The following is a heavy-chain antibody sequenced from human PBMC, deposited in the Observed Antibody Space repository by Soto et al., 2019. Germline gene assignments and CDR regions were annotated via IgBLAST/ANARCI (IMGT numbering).Heavy chain of an antibody. D-gene: IGHD2-21*02. CDR3: ARDLWGYCGTDCYPLDV. V-gene: IGHV4-59*01. Sequence: SETLSLTCTVSGGSISRYYWSWIRQPPGKGQEWIGYLYNAGSTIYNPSLKSRVTISVDMSQNQFSLNLNYVTAADTAVYYCARDLWGYCGTDCYPLDVWGQGTTVTVS. CDR1: GGSISRYY. CDR2: LYNAGST. J-gene: IGHJ6*02.